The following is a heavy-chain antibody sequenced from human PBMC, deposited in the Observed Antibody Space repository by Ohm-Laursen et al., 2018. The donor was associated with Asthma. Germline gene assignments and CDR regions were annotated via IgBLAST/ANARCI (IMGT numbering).Heavy chain of an antibody. CDR3: ARDTGAVAGTGHFDY. Sequence: GASVKVSCKASGGTFSSYAISWVRQAPGQGLEWMGGIIPIFGTANYAQKFQGRVTITADESTSTAYMELSSLRSEDTAVYYCARDTGAVAGTGHFDYWGQGTLVTVSS. CDR2: IIPIFGTA. J-gene: IGHJ4*02. CDR1: GGTFSSYA. V-gene: IGHV1-69*13. D-gene: IGHD6-19*01.